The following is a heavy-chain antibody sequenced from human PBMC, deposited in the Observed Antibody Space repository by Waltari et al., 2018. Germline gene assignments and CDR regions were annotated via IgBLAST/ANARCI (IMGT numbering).Heavy chain of an antibody. CDR1: GYTFIHYE. CDR3: ARDRGDFFYYKAMDV. D-gene: IGHD3-3*01. CDR2: INTANGKK. Sequence: QAHLEQSGPEVRRPGASVRVSCKTSGYTFIHYEIHWVRQAPGQRPEWRGCINTANGKKKYSQKFQGRVTLIRDTSDTTGHMELTSLTSEDTAVYYCARDRGDFFYYKAMDVWGQGTAVTVAS. V-gene: IGHV1-3*04. J-gene: IGHJ6*02.